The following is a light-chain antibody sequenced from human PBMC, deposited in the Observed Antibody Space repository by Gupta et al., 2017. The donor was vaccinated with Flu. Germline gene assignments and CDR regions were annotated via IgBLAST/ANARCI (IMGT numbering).Light chain of an antibody. CDR2: EVT. V-gene: IGLV2-8*01. CDR1: SSDVGGYNY. CDR3: SSYAGSYRLV. Sequence: QSALTQPHSASGSPGQSATISCTGTSSDVGGYNYVSWYQQHPGKAPKLMIYEVTKRPSGVPDRFSGSKSGNTASLTVSGLQAEDEADYYCSSYAGSYRLVFGGGTKLTVL. J-gene: IGLJ2*01.